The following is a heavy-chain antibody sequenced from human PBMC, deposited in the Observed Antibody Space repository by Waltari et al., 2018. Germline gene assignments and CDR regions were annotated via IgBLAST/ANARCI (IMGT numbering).Heavy chain of an antibody. CDR1: GFTFGTYS. J-gene: IGHJ4*02. CDR2: ISPVRSYI. D-gene: IGHD1-1*01. V-gene: IGHV3-21*01. CDR3: ARVSGRLERYSDLDY. Sequence: EVQLLESGGGLVTPGGSLRLSCEASGFTFGTYSLNWVRQVPGKGLGWVSAISPVRSYIDYAGSVKGRFTISRDNAKNSLYVQMSSLRAEDTAVYYCARVSGRLERYSDLDYWGQGTLVTVSS.